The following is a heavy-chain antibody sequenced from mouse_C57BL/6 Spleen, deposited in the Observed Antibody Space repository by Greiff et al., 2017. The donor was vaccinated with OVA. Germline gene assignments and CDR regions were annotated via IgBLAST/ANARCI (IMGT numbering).Heavy chain of an antibody. D-gene: IGHD2-4*01. CDR2: INPSTGGT. V-gene: IGHV1-42*01. J-gene: IGHJ1*03. CDR1: GYSFTGYY. CDR3: ARRGVYYDYDEGYFDV. Sequence: VQLKESGPELVKPGASVKISCKASGYSFTGYYMNWVKQSPEKSLEWIGEINPSTGGTTYKQKFKAKATLTVDKSSSTAYMQLKSLTSEDSAVYYCARRGVYYDYDEGYFDVWGTGTTVTVSS.